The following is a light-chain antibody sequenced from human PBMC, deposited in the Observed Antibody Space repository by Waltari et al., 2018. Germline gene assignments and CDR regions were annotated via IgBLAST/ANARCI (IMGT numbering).Light chain of an antibody. CDR3: QQYYGIPT. Sequence: DIVMTQSPDSLAVSLGERASINCKSSQSVLYSSSSQNYVAWYQQKPGQPPKLLITWASTRESGVPDRFSGSGSGTDFTLTISSLQAEDVAVYFCQQYYGIPTFGQGTKVEIK. CDR1: QSVLYSSSSQNY. J-gene: IGKJ1*01. V-gene: IGKV4-1*01. CDR2: WAS.